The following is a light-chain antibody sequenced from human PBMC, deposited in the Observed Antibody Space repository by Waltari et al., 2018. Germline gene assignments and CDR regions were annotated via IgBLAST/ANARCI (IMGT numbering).Light chain of an antibody. J-gene: IGKJ1*01. Sequence: DIQMTQSPSTLSASVGDRVTITCRASQSISSWLAWYQQKPGKAPNLLIFKASSLEKGVPSRFSGSGSGTEFTLTINSLQPDDFATYYCQQYKSPPWTFGQGTKVDI. V-gene: IGKV1-5*03. CDR3: QQYKSPPWT. CDR2: KAS. CDR1: QSISSW.